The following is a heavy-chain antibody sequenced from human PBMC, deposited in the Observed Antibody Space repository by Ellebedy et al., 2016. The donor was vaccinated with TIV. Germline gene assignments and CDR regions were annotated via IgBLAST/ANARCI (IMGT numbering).Heavy chain of an antibody. V-gene: IGHV4-59*08. D-gene: IGHD3-10*01. CDR3: ARHAYYGSGSPLDY. CDR1: GGSISSYY. CDR2: IYYSGST. J-gene: IGHJ4*02. Sequence: MPSETLSLTCTVSGGSISSYYWSWIRQPPGKGLEWIGYIYYSGSTNYNPSLKSRVTISVDTSKNQFSLKLSSVTAADTAVYYCARHAYYGSGSPLDYWGQGTLVTVSS.